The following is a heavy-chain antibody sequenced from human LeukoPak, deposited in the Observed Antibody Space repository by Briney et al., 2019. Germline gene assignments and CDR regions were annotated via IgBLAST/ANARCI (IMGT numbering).Heavy chain of an antibody. D-gene: IGHD3-16*01. CDR3: VRVGNSLNYFDC. CDR2: IRSSGSTT. J-gene: IGHJ4*02. Sequence: GGSLRLSCAASGFSFSSYEMNWVRQAPGKGLEWVSYIRSSGSTTYYADSVKGRFTISRDNAKDSLYLQMNSLRAEDTAVYYCVRVGNSLNYFDCWGQGTLVTSPQ. V-gene: IGHV3-48*03. CDR1: GFSFSSYE.